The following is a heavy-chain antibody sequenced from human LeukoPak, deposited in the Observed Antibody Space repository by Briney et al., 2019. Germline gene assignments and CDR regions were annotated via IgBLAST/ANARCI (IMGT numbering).Heavy chain of an antibody. CDR1: GGSISSYY. J-gene: IGHJ5*02. Sequence: SETLSLTCTVSGGSISSYYWSWIRQPAGKGMQWIGRIYTSGSTNYDPSLKSRVTMSVDTSKNQFSLKLSSVTAADTAVYYCARDRGTIAAAFPWGQGTLVTVSS. CDR3: ARDRGTIAAAFP. D-gene: IGHD6-13*01. CDR2: IYTSGST. V-gene: IGHV4-4*07.